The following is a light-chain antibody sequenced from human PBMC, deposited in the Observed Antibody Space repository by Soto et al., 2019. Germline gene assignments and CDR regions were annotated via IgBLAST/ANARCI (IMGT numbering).Light chain of an antibody. CDR2: DNN. V-gene: IGLV1-51*01. J-gene: IGLJ2*01. CDR3: GTWEFSLSAVV. Sequence: QSVLTQPPSVSAAPGQKVTISCSGSNSNIGNNYVSWYQVVPGTAPKLLIYDNNKRPSGIPDRFSGSKSGTSATLGITGLQAGDEADYYCGTWEFSLSAVVFGGGTKLTVL. CDR1: NSNIGNNY.